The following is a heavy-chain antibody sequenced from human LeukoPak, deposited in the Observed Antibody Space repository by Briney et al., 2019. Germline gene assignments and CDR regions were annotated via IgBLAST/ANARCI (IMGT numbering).Heavy chain of an antibody. CDR2: VTFNGGST. CDR3: ASSSGRLGIDY. J-gene: IGHJ4*02. CDR1: GFTFNTYD. D-gene: IGHD6-19*01. V-gene: IGHV3-64*01. Sequence: GGSLRLSCAASGFTFNTYDMHWVRQAPGMGLEYVSGVTFNGGSTNYANSVKGRFTISRDNSKNTLYLQMGSLRGEDMAVYYCASSSGRLGIDYWGQGTLVTVSS.